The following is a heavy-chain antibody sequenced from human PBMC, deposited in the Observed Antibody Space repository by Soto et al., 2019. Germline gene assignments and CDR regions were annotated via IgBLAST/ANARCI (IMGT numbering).Heavy chain of an antibody. D-gene: IGHD2-2*01. J-gene: IGHJ4*02. V-gene: IGHV3-7*03. Sequence: EVQLVESGGGLVQPGGSLRLSCAASEFTLRDYWMTGVRQAPGRGLEWVANINHDGIEKYHADFVKGRFTLSRDKARNSMFLQLSNLRADDTAIYYCVGGAHADYWGRGTLVTVSS. CDR3: VGGAHADY. CDR2: INHDGIEK. CDR1: EFTLRDYW.